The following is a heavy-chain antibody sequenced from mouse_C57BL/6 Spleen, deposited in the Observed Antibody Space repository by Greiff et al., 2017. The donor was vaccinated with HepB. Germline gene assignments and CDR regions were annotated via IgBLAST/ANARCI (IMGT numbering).Heavy chain of an antibody. CDR1: GFTFSSYA. Sequence: EVQRVESGGGLVKPGGSLKLSCAASGFTFSSYAMSWVRQTPEKRLEWVATISDGGSYTYYPDNVKGRFTISRDNAKNNLYLQMSHLKSEDTAMYYCARGYDGYYFDYWGQGTTLTVSS. V-gene: IGHV5-4*01. J-gene: IGHJ2*01. CDR2: ISDGGSYT. CDR3: ARGYDGYYFDY. D-gene: IGHD2-3*01.